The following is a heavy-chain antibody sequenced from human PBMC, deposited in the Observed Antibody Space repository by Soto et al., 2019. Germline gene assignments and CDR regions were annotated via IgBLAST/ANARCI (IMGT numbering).Heavy chain of an antibody. J-gene: IGHJ4*02. CDR3: ARDGYNRGRFDY. CDR2: ISFDGANK. CDR1: GFTFSSYN. Sequence: QVQLVESGGGVVPPGGSLRVSCVASGFTFSSYNMHWVRQAPGEGLEWVAVISFDGANKFYADSVKGRFTISRDISRDTLYLQMSSLRDEDTAIYYCARDGYNRGRFDYWGQATLVTVSS. D-gene: IGHD3-10*01. V-gene: IGHV3-30-3*01.